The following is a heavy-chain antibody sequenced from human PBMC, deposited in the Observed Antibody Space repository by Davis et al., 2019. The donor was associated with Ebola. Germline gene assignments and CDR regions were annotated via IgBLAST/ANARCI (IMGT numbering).Heavy chain of an antibody. CDR1: GYTFTSYG. CDR2: MNPNSGNT. J-gene: IGHJ4*02. V-gene: IGHV1-8*02. Sequence: ASVKVSCKASGYTFTSYGISWVRQATGQGLEWMGWMNPNSGNTGYAQKFQGRVTMTRNTSISTAYMELSSLRSEDTAVYYCARGVEYSSSSGAFGDYWGQGTLVTVSS. D-gene: IGHD6-6*01. CDR3: ARGVEYSSSSGAFGDY.